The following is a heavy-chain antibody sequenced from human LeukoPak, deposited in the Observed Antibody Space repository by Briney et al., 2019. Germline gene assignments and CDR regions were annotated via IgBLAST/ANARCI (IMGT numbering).Heavy chain of an antibody. Sequence: ASVKVSCKASGYTFTSNYMHWVRQAPGQGLEWMGVIAPSSGTTSYAQKFQGRVTMTRDTSTSTLYMELSSLTSEDTAVYYCARASGSSAVPFDYWGQGTLVTVSS. CDR2: IAPSSGTT. CDR3: ARASGSSAVPFDY. J-gene: IGHJ4*02. V-gene: IGHV1-46*01. CDR1: GYTFTSNY. D-gene: IGHD3-10*01.